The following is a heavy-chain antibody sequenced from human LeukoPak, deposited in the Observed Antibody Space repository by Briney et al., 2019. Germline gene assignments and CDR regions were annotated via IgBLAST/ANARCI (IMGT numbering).Heavy chain of an antibody. J-gene: IGHJ4*02. CDR3: ARARGPAAAGTIFGDY. Sequence: GGSLRLSCAASGFTFSSYWMSWVRQAPGKGLEWVANIKQDGSEKYYVDSVKGRFTISRDNAKNSLYLQMNSLRAEDTAVYYCARARGPAAAGTIFGDYWGQGTLVTVSS. CDR2: IKQDGSEK. D-gene: IGHD6-13*01. V-gene: IGHV3-7*01. CDR1: GFTFSSYW.